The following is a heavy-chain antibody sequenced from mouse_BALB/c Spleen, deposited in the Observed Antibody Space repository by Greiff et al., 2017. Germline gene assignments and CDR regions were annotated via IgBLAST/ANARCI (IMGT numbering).Heavy chain of an antibody. CDR3: AKGQLGLPAWFAY. V-gene: IGHV1-54*01. D-gene: IGHD3-2*01. J-gene: IGHJ3*01. CDR1: GYAFTNYL. CDR2: INPGSGGT. Sequence: VQRVESGAELVRPGTSVKVSCKASGYAFTNYLIEWVKQRPGQGLEWIGVINPGSGGTNYNEKFKGKATLTADKSSSTAYMQLSSLTSDDSAVYFCAKGQLGLPAWFAYWGQGTLVTVSA.